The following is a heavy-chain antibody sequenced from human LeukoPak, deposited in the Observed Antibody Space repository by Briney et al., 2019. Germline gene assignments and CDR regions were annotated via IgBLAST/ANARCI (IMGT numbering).Heavy chain of an antibody. CDR3: ARSATHRLAWTARSVWLPLDY. J-gene: IGHJ4*02. Sequence: ASVKVSCKASGYTFTSYGISWVRQAPGQGLEWMGWISAYNGNTNYAQKFQGRVTMTTDTSTNTAYMELRSLRSDDTAVYYCARSATHRLAWTARSVWLPLDYWGQGTLVTVSS. V-gene: IGHV1-18*01. D-gene: IGHD5-18*01. CDR1: GYTFTSYG. CDR2: ISAYNGNT.